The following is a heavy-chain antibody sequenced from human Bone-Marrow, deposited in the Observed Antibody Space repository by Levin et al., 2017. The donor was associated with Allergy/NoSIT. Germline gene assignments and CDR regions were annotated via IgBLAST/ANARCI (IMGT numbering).Heavy chain of an antibody. CDR2: IYGGGST. D-gene: IGHD1-1*01. CDR1: ELNVTRNY. J-gene: IGHJ4*01. V-gene: IGHV3-53*01. Sequence: HGESLKISCVVSELNVTRNYMNWVRQAPGKGLEWVSVIYGGGSTYYADSVRGRFTVSRDTSKNRLYLEMNSLRAEDTAVYYCATSYVGATGYFDYWGHGTLVTVSS. CDR3: ATSYVGATGYFDY.